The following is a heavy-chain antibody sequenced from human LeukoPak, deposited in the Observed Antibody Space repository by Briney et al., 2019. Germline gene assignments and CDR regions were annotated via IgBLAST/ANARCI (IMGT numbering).Heavy chain of an antibody. CDR1: GYTFTSYG. Sequence: VASVKVSCKASGYTFTSYGISWVRQAPGQGLEYMGWISVYKGNTNYTQKLQGRVTMTTDTSTSTAYMELRSLRSDDTAVYYCARDLFGRGSGSYYGYWGQGTLVTVSS. J-gene: IGHJ4*02. V-gene: IGHV1-18*01. D-gene: IGHD3-10*01. CDR3: ARDLFGRGSGSYYGY. CDR2: ISVYKGNT.